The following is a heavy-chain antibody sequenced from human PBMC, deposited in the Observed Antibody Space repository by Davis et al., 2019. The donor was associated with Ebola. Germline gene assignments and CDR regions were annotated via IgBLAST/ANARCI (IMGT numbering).Heavy chain of an antibody. Sequence: SVKVSCKASGGTFSSYAISWVRQAPGRGLEWMGRIIPILGIANYAQKFQGRVTITADKSTSTAYMELSSLRSEDTAVYYCARRGCSSTSCYQGWFDPWGQGTLVTVSS. D-gene: IGHD2-2*01. V-gene: IGHV1-69*04. CDR3: ARRGCSSTSCYQGWFDP. CDR1: GGTFSSYA. CDR2: IIPILGIA. J-gene: IGHJ5*02.